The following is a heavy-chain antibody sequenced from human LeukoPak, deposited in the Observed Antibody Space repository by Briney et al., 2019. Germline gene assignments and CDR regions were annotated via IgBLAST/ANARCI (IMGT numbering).Heavy chain of an antibody. CDR1: GFTFSSYE. CDR2: ISCCGSTI. Sequence: GGSLRLSCAASGFTFSSYEMNWVGQAPGKGLDWVSYISCCGSTIYYADYLKGRFTNSRDNAKNSLYLQMNRLRAEDTAVYYCAELGITMIGGVWGKGTTVTISS. V-gene: IGHV3-48*03. CDR3: AELGITMIGGV. J-gene: IGHJ6*04. D-gene: IGHD3-10*02.